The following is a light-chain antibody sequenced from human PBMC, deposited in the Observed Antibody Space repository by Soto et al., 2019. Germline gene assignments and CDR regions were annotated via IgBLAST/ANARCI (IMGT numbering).Light chain of an antibody. V-gene: IGLV4-69*01. CDR1: SGHSSYA. Sequence: QLVLTQSPSASASLGASVKLTCTLSSGHSSYAIAWHQQQPEKGPRYLMKVNSDGRHSKGDGIPDRFSGSSSGAERHLTASSLQSEDEADYYCQTWGTGTVVFGGGTKLTVL. CDR3: QTWGTGTVV. CDR2: VNSDGRH. J-gene: IGLJ2*01.